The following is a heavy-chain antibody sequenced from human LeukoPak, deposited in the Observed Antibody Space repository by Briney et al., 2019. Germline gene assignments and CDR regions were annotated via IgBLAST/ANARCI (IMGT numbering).Heavy chain of an antibody. D-gene: IGHD6-19*01. CDR2: INHSGST. CDR3: ARRAVAAGAFDI. Sequence: SETLSLTCAVYGGSFSGYYWSWIRQPPGKGLEWIGEINHSGSTNYNPSLKSRVTISVDTSKNQFSLKLSSVTAADTAVYYCARRAVAAGAFDIWGQGTMVTVSS. J-gene: IGHJ3*02. CDR1: GGSFSGYY. V-gene: IGHV4-34*01.